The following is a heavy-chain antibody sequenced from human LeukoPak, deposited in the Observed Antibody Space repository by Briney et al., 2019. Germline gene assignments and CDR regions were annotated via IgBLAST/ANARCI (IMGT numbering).Heavy chain of an antibody. CDR3: ARWQGAAAGTVYWYFDP. D-gene: IGHD6-13*01. CDR2: IYTSGST. J-gene: IGHJ2*01. Sequence: SETLSLTCSVAGSSISGYYWNLIRQPAGKGLEWIGRIYTSGSTNYNPSLKSRLTMSVDTSKNQFSLKLSSVTAADTAVYYCARWQGAAAGTVYWYFDPWGRGTLVTVSS. V-gene: IGHV4-4*07. CDR1: GSSISGYY.